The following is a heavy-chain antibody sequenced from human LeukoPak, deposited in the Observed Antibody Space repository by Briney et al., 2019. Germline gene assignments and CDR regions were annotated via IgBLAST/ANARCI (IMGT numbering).Heavy chain of an antibody. CDR3: ARVTLSYYYDSSGSFFDY. CDR2: INHSGST. CDR1: GGSFSGYY. D-gene: IGHD3-22*01. Sequence: SETLSLTCAVYGGSFSGYYWSWLRQPPGKGLEWIGEINHSGSTNYNPSLKSRVTISVDTSKNQFSLKLSSVTAADTAVYYCARVTLSYYYDSSGSFFDYWGQGTLVTVSS. V-gene: IGHV4-34*01. J-gene: IGHJ4*02.